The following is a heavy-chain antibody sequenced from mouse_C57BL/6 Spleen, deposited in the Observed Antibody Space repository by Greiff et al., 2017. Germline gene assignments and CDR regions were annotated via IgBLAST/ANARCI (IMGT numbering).Heavy chain of an antibody. J-gene: IGHJ4*01. CDR1: GFSFNTYA. CDR3: VRHPRYGSSYGDAMDY. Sequence: EVQLVESGGGLVQPKGSLKLSCAASGFSFNTYAMNWVRQAPGKGLEWVARIRSKSNNYATYYADSVKDRFTISRDDSESMLYLQMNNLKTEDTAMYYCVRHPRYGSSYGDAMDYWGQGTSVTVSS. D-gene: IGHD1-1*01. V-gene: IGHV10-1*01. CDR2: IRSKSNNYAT.